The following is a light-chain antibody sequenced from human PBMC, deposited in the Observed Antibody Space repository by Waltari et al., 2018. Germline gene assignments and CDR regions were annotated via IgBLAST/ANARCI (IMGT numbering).Light chain of an antibody. CDR3: CSYAGNYLRV. CDR2: DVN. V-gene: IGLV2-11*01. CDR1: SSDVGYYNY. J-gene: IGLJ2*01. Sequence: QSALTQPRSVSGSPGQSVTISCTGTSSDVGYYNYVSWYQQQPGKAPKVIIYDVNERPSGVPDRFSGSKSGNTASLTISGRQAEDEADYYCCSYAGNYLRVFGGGTKLTVL.